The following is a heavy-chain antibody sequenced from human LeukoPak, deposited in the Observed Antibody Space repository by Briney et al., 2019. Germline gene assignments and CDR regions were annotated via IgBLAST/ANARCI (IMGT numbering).Heavy chain of an antibody. CDR2: IYYSGST. D-gene: IGHD2-2*01. Sequence: SETLSLTCAVYGGSFSGYYWSWIRQPPGKGLEWIGYIYYSGSTYYNPSLKSRVTISVDTSKNQFSLKLSSVTAADTAVYYCARDSVVPAAIGGWYFDLWGRGTLVTVSS. V-gene: IGHV4-34*09. CDR1: GGSFSGYY. CDR3: ARDSVVPAAIGGWYFDL. J-gene: IGHJ2*01.